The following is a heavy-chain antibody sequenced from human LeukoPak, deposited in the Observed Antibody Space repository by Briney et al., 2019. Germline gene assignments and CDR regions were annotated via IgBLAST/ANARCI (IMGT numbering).Heavy chain of an antibody. CDR2: ISWNSGTI. J-gene: IGHJ4*02. CDR1: GFTFDDYA. V-gene: IGHV3-9*01. Sequence: PGRSLRLSCAASGFTFDDYAMHWVRQAPGKGLEWVSGISWNSGTIGYAASLKGRFTISRDNAKNTLYLQMNSLRAEDTAVYYCASASSHRIAAGGDYWGQGTLVTVSS. CDR3: ASASSHRIAAGGDY. D-gene: IGHD6-13*01.